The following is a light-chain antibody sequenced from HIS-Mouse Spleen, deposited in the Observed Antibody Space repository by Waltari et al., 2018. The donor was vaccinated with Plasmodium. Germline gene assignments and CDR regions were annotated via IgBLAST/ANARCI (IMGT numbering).Light chain of an antibody. CDR2: EDS. Sequence: SYELTQPPSVSVSPGQTARITCSGDALPKKYAYWYQQKSGQAPVLVIYEDSKRPSGIPERCSGSSSWTMATLTIRGAQVEDEADYYCYSTDSSGNHRVFGGGTKLTVL. V-gene: IGLV3-10*01. CDR3: YSTDSSGNHRV. J-gene: IGLJ3*02. CDR1: ALPKKY.